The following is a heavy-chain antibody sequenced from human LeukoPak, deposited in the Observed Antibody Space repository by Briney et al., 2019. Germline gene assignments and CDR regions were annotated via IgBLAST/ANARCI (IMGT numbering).Heavy chain of an antibody. CDR1: GYTFTGYY. CDR3: ARDSSGWYHWFGP. J-gene: IGHJ5*02. CDR2: MNPNSGNT. V-gene: IGHV1-8*03. Sequence: GASVKVSCKASGYTFTGYYMHWVRQAPGQGLEWMGWMNPNSGNTAYAQKFQGRVTITRNTPISTAYMQLNSLTSEDTAVYYCARDSSGWYHWFGPWGQGTLVTVSS. D-gene: IGHD6-19*01.